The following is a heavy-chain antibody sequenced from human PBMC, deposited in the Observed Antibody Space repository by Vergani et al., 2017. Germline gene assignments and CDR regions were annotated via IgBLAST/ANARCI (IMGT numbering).Heavy chain of an antibody. D-gene: IGHD2-21*02. J-gene: IGHJ3*02. CDR2: IIPIFGTA. CDR3: ARYHYVSGGDSHGAFDI. Sequence: QVQLVQSGAEVKKPGSSVKVSCKASGGTFSSYAISWVRQAPGQGLEWMGGIIPIFGTANYAQKFQGRVTITADESTSTAYMELSSLRSEDTAVYYCARYHYVSGGDSHGAFDIWGQGTMVTVSS. V-gene: IGHV1-69*01. CDR1: GGTFSSYA.